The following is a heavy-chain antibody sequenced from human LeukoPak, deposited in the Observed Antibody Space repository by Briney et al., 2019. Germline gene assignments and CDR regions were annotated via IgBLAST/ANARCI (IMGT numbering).Heavy chain of an antibody. CDR2: MYYSGST. D-gene: IGHD3-22*01. V-gene: IGHV4-59*01. Sequence: SETLSLTCTASGGSMRGYYWSWIRQPPGKGLQWIAYMYYSGSTNYNPSLKSRVTISVDTSKNQFSLKLSSVTAADTAVYYCARVNDYYDSTSYYYFAFDIWGQGTMVTVSS. CDR1: GGSMRGYY. J-gene: IGHJ3*02. CDR3: ARVNDYYDSTSYYYFAFDI.